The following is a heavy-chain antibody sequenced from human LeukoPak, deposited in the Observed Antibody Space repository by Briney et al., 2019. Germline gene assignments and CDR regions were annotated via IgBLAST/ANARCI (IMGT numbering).Heavy chain of an antibody. CDR1: GGSFSGYY. Sequence: SETLSLTCAVYGGSFSGYYWSWIRQPPGKGLEWIGEINHSGSTNYNPSLKSRVTISVDTSKNQFSLKLNSVTAADTAVYYCARGSDYGYYYYYGMDVWGQGTTVTVSS. V-gene: IGHV4-34*01. D-gene: IGHD4-17*01. CDR3: ARGSDYGYYYYYGMDV. J-gene: IGHJ6*02. CDR2: INHSGST.